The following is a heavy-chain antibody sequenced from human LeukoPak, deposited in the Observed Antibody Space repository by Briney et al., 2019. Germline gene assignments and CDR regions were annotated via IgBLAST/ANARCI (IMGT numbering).Heavy chain of an antibody. D-gene: IGHD2-21*02. Sequence: PSETLSLTCTVSGGSISSSSYYWGWIRQPPGKGLEWIGSIYYSGSTYYNPSLKSRVTISVDTSKNQFSLKLSSVTAVDTAVYYCARWGAYCGGDCYSRDAFGIWGQGTMVTVSS. CDR1: GGSISSSSYY. J-gene: IGHJ3*02. CDR3: ARWGAYCGGDCYSRDAFGI. V-gene: IGHV4-39*01. CDR2: IYYSGST.